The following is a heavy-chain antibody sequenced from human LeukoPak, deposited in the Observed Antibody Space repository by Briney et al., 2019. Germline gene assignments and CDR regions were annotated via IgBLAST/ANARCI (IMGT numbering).Heavy chain of an antibody. CDR2: IYYTGTT. CDR3: ARRWVYDKRAFDA. D-gene: IGHD3-16*01. CDR1: GGSISGTYY. J-gene: IGHJ3*01. V-gene: IGHV4-59*08. Sequence: PSETLSLTCTVSGGSISGTYYWSWIRQPPGKGLGWIGYIYYTGTTDSNPSLKSRVTISLDTSKNQFSLNLSSVTAADTAVHYCARRWVYDKRAFDAWGQGTMVTVSS.